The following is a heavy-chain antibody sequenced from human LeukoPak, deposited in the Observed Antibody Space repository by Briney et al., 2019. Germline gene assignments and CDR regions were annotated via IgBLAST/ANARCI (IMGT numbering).Heavy chain of an antibody. J-gene: IGHJ4*02. CDR2: FCLGRDT. Sequence: SSETLSLTCTVSGDSVTNDFFWGWVRQPPGKELEWIGSFCLGRDTYYRPSLKSRVIISVDTSKNQFSLNLNSVTAADTAVYYCARWASISRQPGGFFDHWGQGTLVTVSS. V-gene: IGHV4-38-2*02. CDR1: GDSVTNDFF. CDR3: ARWASISRQPGGFFDH. D-gene: IGHD3-16*01.